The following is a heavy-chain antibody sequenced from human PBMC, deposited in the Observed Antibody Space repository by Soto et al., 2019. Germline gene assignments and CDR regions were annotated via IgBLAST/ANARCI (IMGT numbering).Heavy chain of an antibody. J-gene: IGHJ6*02. V-gene: IGHV1-46*01. Sequence: ASVKVSCKASGDTFTTNYLHWVRQAPGQGLEWMGRINPNNGATLYAQELQGRLIMTTDTSTSTAYMDLSSLKSDDTAVYYCARDSPPMDVWGQGTTVTVPS. CDR3: ARDSPPMDV. CDR1: GDTFTTNY. CDR2: INPNNGAT.